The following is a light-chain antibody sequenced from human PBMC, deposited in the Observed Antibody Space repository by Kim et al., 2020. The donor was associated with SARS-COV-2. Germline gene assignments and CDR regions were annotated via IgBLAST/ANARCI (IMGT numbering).Light chain of an antibody. Sequence: DIQMTQSPSTLSASVGDRVTITCRASQSISSWLAWYQQKPGKAPKLLIYKASSSESGVPSRFSGSGSGTEFTLTISSLQPDDFATYYCQHYNSYPLTFGGGTKVEIK. J-gene: IGKJ4*01. CDR3: QHYNSYPLT. V-gene: IGKV1-5*03. CDR1: QSISSW. CDR2: KAS.